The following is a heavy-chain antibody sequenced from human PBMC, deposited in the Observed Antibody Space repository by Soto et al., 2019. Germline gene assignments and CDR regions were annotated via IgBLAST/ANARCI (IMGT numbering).Heavy chain of an antibody. J-gene: IGHJ4*02. D-gene: IGHD2-15*01. CDR2: IYHSGRT. CDR1: GGSITNDYYY. V-gene: IGHV4-31*03. CDR3: ARWVEVSLDYFDS. Sequence: SETLSLTCTVSGGSITNDYYYWSWVRQNLGKGLEWIGHIYHSGRTYYRPSLKSRVTISVDTSKSQFSLSLSSVTAADTAVYYCARWVEVSLDYFDSWGQGTPVTVSS.